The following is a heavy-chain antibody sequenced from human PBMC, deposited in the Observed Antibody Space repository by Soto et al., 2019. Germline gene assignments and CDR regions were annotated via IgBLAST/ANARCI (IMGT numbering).Heavy chain of an antibody. Sequence: QVQLVQSGAEVKKPGSSVKVSCKASGGTFSSYTISWVRQAPGQGLEWMGRIIPILGIANYAQKFPGRVTITAHKATSTAYMGLSSVRSEATTVYYCAGDLEVNTIGTSWGQGTLVAVSS. CDR1: GGTFSSYT. CDR2: IIPILGIA. V-gene: IGHV1-69*08. D-gene: IGHD2-21*01. J-gene: IGHJ1*01. CDR3: AGDLEVNTIGTS.